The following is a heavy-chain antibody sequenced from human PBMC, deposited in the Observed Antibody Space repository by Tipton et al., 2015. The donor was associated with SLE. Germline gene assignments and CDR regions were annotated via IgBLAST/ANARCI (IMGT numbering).Heavy chain of an antibody. V-gene: IGHV4-59*01. CDR2: IYYSGST. D-gene: IGHD1-26*01. Sequence: TLSLTCTVSGGPISSYYWSWIRQPPGKGLEWIGYIYYSGSTNYNPSLKSRVTISVDTSKNQFSLKLSSVTAADTAMYYCARGVGADYWGQGTLVTVSS. CDR1: GGPISSYY. CDR3: ARGVGADY. J-gene: IGHJ4*02.